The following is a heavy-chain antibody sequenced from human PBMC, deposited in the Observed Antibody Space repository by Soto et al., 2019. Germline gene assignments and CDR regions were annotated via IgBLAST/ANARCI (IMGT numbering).Heavy chain of an antibody. Sequence: GGSLRLSCAASGFTFSSYGMHWVRQAPGKGLEWVAVISYDGSNKYYADSVKGRFTISRDNSKNTLYLQMNSLSAEDTAVYYCAKATVGAFDIWGQGTMVTVSS. V-gene: IGHV3-30*18. J-gene: IGHJ3*02. CDR3: AKATVGAFDI. D-gene: IGHD4-17*01. CDR2: ISYDGSNK. CDR1: GFTFSSYG.